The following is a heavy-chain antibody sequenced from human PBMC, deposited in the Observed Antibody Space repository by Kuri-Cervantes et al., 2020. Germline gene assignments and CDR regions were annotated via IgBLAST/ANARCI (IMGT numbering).Heavy chain of an antibody. CDR2: ISSSGGTI. D-gene: IGHD6-6*01. J-gene: IGHJ4*02. Sequence: GGSLRLSCAASGFTFSSYSMNWVRQAPGKGLEWVSYISSSGGTIYYADSVKGRFTMSRDNAKNSLYLQMNSLRTEDTAVYYCATVGRAARPGYWGLGTLVTVSS. CDR3: ATVGRAARPGY. CDR1: GFTFSSYS. V-gene: IGHV3-48*04.